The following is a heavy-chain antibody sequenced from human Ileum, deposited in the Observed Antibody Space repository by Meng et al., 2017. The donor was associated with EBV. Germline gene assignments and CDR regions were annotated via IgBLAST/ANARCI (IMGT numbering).Heavy chain of an antibody. V-gene: IGHV4-4*02. Sequence: QVQWAGWGPGLAKPSAPLSLVCGGSGDSIISTDTWWSWVRQPPGKGLEWIGEIFHAGNTNYNPSLKSQVTMSVDTSKNQFSLNLSSVTAADSAVYYCARGSHYTWDVWGQGTLVTVSS. CDR2: IFHAGNT. CDR1: GDSIISTDTW. J-gene: IGHJ4*02. D-gene: IGHD3-16*01. CDR3: ARGSHYTWDV.